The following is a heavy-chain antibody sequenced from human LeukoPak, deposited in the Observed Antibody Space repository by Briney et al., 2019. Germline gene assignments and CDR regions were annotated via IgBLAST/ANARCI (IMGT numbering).Heavy chain of an antibody. CDR2: INSDGSST. CDR1: GVTFSSYW. D-gene: IGHD5-24*01. Sequence: GGSLRLSCAASGVTFSSYWMHWVRQAPGKGLVWVSRINSDGSSTSYADSVKGRFTISRDNAKNTLYLQMNSLRAEDTAMYYCARGDGYNFFDCWGQGVLVTVSS. V-gene: IGHV3-74*01. CDR3: ARGDGYNFFDC. J-gene: IGHJ4*02.